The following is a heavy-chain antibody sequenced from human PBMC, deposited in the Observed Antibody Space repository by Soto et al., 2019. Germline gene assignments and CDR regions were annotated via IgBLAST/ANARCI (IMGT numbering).Heavy chain of an antibody. J-gene: IGHJ5*02. V-gene: IGHV3-30*03. CDR3: AREGSSMIVVNNWFAT. CDR1: IFTFSDYG. D-gene: IGHD3-22*01. Sequence: QVHLVESGGGVVQVGKSLRLSCAASIFTFSDYGMDWVRQAPGKGREWVPFISYDGTKEVYADSVKGRFAISRDNSQNTLYLQMNSLRTEDTAVYYCAREGSSMIVVNNWFATWGQGTLVTVSS. CDR2: ISYDGTKE.